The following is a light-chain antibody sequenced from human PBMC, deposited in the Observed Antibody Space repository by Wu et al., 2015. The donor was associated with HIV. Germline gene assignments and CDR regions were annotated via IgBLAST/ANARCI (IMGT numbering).Light chain of an antibody. Sequence: EIVLTQSPGTLSLSPGERATLSCRASQSVRSDYFAWYQQKPGQAPRLLIYGASSRATGIPDRFSGSGSGTDFTLTISRLEPEDFAVYYCQQYGSSPLWSFGRGTKVEIK. V-gene: IGKV3-20*01. CDR1: QSVRSDY. CDR3: QQYGSSPLWS. J-gene: IGKJ2*03. CDR2: GAS.